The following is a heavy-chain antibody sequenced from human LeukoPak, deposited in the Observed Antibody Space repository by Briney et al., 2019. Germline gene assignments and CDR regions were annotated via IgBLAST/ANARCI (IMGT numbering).Heavy chain of an antibody. Sequence: ASVKVSCKASGYTFTGYYMHWVRQAPGQGLEWMGWINPNSGGTNYAQKFQGRVTMTRDTSISTVYMELSRLRSDDTAVYYCARVLVATITDSSSWYDYWGQGTLVTVSS. CDR1: GYTFTGYY. CDR3: ARVLVATITDSSSWYDY. D-gene: IGHD6-13*01. CDR2: INPNSGGT. V-gene: IGHV1-2*02. J-gene: IGHJ4*02.